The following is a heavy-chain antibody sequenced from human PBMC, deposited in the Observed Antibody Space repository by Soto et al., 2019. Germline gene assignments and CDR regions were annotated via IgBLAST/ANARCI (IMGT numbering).Heavy chain of an antibody. CDR1: GFSFSSYT. Sequence: GGSLRLSCTASGFSFSSYTMNWVRQAPGKGLQWVASITNRGTHTYSADSVKGRFTISRDNEKNSLYLQMNNLRAEDTATYYCARAHEVTWFDSSGLGTLVAVSS. V-gene: IGHV3-21*06. J-gene: IGHJ5*01. D-gene: IGHD2-21*02. CDR2: ITNRGTHT. CDR3: ARAHEVTWFDS.